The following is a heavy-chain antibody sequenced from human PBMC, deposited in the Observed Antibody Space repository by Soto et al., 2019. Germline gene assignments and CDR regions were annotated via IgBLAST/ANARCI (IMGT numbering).Heavy chain of an antibody. D-gene: IGHD3-22*01. J-gene: IGHJ5*02. CDR1: DDSISSGGYY. V-gene: IGHV4-31*03. CDR2: IYGTGNM. Sequence: SETLSLTCTVSDDSISSGGYYWSWIRQHPGKGLEWIGYIYGTGNMYYKSSLKSRLTISVDTSKNQFSLKLTSVTAADTAAYYCAGGLFGYYDSSGPPNHSWFAPWGQGTLLTVSS. CDR3: AGGLFGYYDSSGPPNHSWFAP.